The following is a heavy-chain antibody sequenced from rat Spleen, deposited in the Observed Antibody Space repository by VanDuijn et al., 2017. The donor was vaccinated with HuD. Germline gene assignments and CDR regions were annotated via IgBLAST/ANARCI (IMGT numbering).Heavy chain of an antibody. Sequence: EVQLVESGGGLVQPGRSLKLSCAASGFTFSNYDMAWVRQAPKKGLEWVATISYDGSSTYYRDSVKGRFTISRDNAKKTLNLQMDSLRSEDTATYYCTTVTYWGQGTLVTVSS. CDR3: TTVTY. CDR1: GFTFSNYD. CDR2: ISYDGSST. V-gene: IGHV5-7*01. J-gene: IGHJ3*01.